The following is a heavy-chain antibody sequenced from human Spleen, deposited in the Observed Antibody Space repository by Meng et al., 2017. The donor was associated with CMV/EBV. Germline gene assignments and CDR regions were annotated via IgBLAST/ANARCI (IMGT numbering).Heavy chain of an antibody. CDR1: ASSSISYY. V-gene: IGHV4-39*01. CDR3: ARWWYSSSSGGYYFDY. CDR2: MYYGGST. J-gene: IGHJ4*02. Sequence: ASSSISYYWGWMRQTPGKGLEWIVSMYYGGSTYYNPSLKSRVTLSVDTSRNQFSLGLSSVTVADTAVYYCARWWYSSSSGGYYFDYWGQGILVTVSS. D-gene: IGHD6-6*01.